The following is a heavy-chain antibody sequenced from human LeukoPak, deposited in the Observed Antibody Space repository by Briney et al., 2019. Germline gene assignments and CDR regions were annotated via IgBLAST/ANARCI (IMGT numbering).Heavy chain of an antibody. CDR2: ISGSGST. Sequence: SETLSLTCTVSGVSISTYHWTWIRQPAGKGLEWIGRISGSGSTIYNPSLKSRVTTSLDMSNNHFSLKMSSVTAADTAVYCCARDRGSDGSDQLDPWGQGILVIVSS. J-gene: IGHJ5*02. CDR1: GVSISTYH. D-gene: IGHD3-10*01. V-gene: IGHV4-4*07. CDR3: ARDRGSDGSDQLDP.